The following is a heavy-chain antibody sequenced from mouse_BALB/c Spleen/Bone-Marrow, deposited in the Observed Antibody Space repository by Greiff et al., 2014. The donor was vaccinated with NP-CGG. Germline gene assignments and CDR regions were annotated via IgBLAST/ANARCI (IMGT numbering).Heavy chain of an antibody. V-gene: IGHV3-6*02. Sequence: VQLKESGPGLVKPSQSPSLTCSVTGYSITGGYYWYWVRQFPGSKLEWVGYISYDGSNHYNPSLTNRVSITRDASKNQFFLKLNSVTTEDTGTYYCASVEVHAMDYWGQGTSVTVSS. CDR1: GYSITGGYY. J-gene: IGHJ4*01. CDR3: ASVEVHAMDY. CDR2: ISYDGSN.